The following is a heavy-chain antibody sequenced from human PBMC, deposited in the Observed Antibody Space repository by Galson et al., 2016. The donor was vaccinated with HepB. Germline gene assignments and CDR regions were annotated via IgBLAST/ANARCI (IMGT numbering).Heavy chain of an antibody. CDR1: GYMFTAYY. D-gene: IGHD3-16*01. Sequence: SVKVSCKASGYMFTAYYIHWVRQAPGQGLEWMGRIDLNSGDTKFAQNFQGGVTLTRDTSLTTAYLELTRLRPNDTAVYFCTRGGPPTYFDVWGRGTLVTVS. CDR2: IDLNSGDT. V-gene: IGHV1-2*06. CDR3: TRGGPPTYFDV. J-gene: IGHJ2*01.